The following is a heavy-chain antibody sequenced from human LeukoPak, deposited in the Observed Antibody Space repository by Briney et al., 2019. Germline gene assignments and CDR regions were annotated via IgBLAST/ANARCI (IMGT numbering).Heavy chain of an antibody. V-gene: IGHV3-53*01. CDR2: IYSDGST. Sequence: GGSLRLSCAASGFTVSSNYMSWVRQAPGKGLEWVSLIYSDGSTYYADSVKGRSTISRDNSKNTLYLQMNSLRAEDTAVYYCARSWFSTYFDYWGQGTLVTVSS. J-gene: IGHJ4*02. D-gene: IGHD3-10*01. CDR1: GFTVSSNY. CDR3: ARSWFSTYFDY.